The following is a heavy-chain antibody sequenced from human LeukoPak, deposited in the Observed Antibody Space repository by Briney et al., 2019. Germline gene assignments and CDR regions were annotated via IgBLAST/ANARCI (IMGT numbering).Heavy chain of an antibody. Sequence: SETLSLTCTVSGYSISSGYYWAWIRQPPGKGLEWIGTIYHSRSTYSNPSLKSRVTISVDTSKNQFSLRLSSVTAADTAVYYCARETGTYSAFDYWGQGTLSPSPQ. CDR3: ARETGTYSAFDY. J-gene: IGHJ4*02. V-gene: IGHV4-38-2*02. CDR2: IYHSRST. D-gene: IGHD1-26*01. CDR1: GYSISSGYY.